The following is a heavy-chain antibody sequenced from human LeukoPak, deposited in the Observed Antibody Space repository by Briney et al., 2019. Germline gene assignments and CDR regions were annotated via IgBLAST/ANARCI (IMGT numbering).Heavy chain of an antibody. CDR2: ISISSSYT. CDR1: GFTFSDYY. V-gene: IGHV3-11*05. D-gene: IGHD4-17*01. J-gene: IGHJ6*02. Sequence: GGSLRLSCAASGFTFSDYYMSWIRQAPGKGLEWVSYISISSSYTTYADSVKGRFTISRDNAKNSLYLRMNSLRAEDTALYYCAKDSYGDYYYGMDVWGQGTTVTVSS. CDR3: AKDSYGDYYYGMDV.